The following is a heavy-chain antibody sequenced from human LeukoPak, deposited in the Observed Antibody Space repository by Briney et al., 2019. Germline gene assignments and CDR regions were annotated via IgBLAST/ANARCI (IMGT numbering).Heavy chain of an antibody. CDR1: GYTFTSYG. Sequence: ASVKVSCKASGYTFTSYGITWVRQAPGQGLEWMGWISADNGNTNYAQKLQGRVTMTTDTSTCTAYMEMRSLRSDDTAVYYCATCYCSRISCFPYYFDYWGQGTLVTVSS. CDR3: ATCYCSRISCFPYYFDY. CDR2: ISADNGNT. D-gene: IGHD2-2*01. J-gene: IGHJ4*02. V-gene: IGHV1-18*01.